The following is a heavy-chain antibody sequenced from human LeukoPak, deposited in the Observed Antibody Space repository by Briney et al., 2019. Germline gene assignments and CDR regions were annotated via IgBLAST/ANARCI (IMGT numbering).Heavy chain of an antibody. Sequence: GGSLRLSCAASGFTFSSYWMNWARQAPGKGLEWVASINHNGNVNYYVDSMKGRFTISRDNAKNSLYLQMNSLRVEDTAVYYCARGRPHGNDYWGQGTLVTVSS. J-gene: IGHJ4*02. CDR2: INHNGNVN. CDR3: ARGRPHGNDY. V-gene: IGHV3-7*01. D-gene: IGHD4-23*01. CDR1: GFTFSSYW.